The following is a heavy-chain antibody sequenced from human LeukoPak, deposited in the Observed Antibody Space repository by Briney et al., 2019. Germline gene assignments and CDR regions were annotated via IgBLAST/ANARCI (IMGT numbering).Heavy chain of an antibody. V-gene: IGHV3-53*04. Sequence: GGSLRLSCAASGFTVSSNYMSWVRQAPGKGLEWVSVIYSGGRIYYADYVKGRFTISRHNSKNTLYLQMNSLRAEDTAVYYCARGGRDGYNIYWGQGTLVTVSS. CDR2: IYSGGRI. CDR3: ARGGRDGYNIY. J-gene: IGHJ4*02. D-gene: IGHD5-24*01. CDR1: GFTVSSNY.